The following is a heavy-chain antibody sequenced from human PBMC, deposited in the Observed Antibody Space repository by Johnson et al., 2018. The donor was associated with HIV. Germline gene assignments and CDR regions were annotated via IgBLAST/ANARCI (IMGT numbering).Heavy chain of an antibody. CDR1: GFTFSSYW. D-gene: IGHD1-26*01. Sequence: MQLVESGGGLVQPGGSLRLSCAASGFTFSSYWMSWVRQAPGKGLEWVANIKQDGSEKYYVDSVKGRFTISRDNSKNTLYLQMNSLRAEDTAVYYCAKERSGSYSGADAFDIWGQGTMVTVSS. V-gene: IGHV3-7*01. J-gene: IGHJ3*02. CDR2: IKQDGSEK. CDR3: AKERSGSYSGADAFDI.